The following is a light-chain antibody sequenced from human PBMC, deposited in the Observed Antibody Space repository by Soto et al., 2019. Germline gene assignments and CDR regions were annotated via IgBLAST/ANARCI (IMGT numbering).Light chain of an antibody. CDR3: QSYDSTLSARYV. CDR2: GNN. J-gene: IGLJ1*01. CDR1: ASSIAARYD. V-gene: IGLV1-40*01. Sequence: QTVVTQPPSVSGAPGQRVTISCTGTASSIAARYDVHWYQQIPGTAPKLLISGNNNRPSGVPDRFSASKSGISASLAITGLQADDEADYYCQSYDSTLSARYVFGTGTKLTVL.